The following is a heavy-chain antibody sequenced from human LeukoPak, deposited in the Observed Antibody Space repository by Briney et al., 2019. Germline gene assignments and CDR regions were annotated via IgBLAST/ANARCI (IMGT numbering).Heavy chain of an antibody. J-gene: IGHJ4*02. CDR1: GGSISSGSYY. Sequence: SETLSLTCTVSGGSISSGSYYWSWIRQPAGKGLEWIGRIYTSGSTYYNPSLKSRVTISVDTSKSQFTLKLSSVTAADTAVYYCANLPGSSGGWGQGTLVTVSS. D-gene: IGHD6-25*01. CDR2: IYTSGST. V-gene: IGHV4-61*02. CDR3: ANLPGSSGG.